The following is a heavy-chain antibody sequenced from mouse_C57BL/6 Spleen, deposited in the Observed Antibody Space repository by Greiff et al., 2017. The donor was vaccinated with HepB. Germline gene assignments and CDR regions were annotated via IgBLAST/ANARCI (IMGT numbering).Heavy chain of an antibody. CDR2: IYPGDGDT. V-gene: IGHV1-82*01. Sequence: VQLQQSGPELVKPGASVKISCKASGYAFSSSWMNWVKQRPGKGLEWIGRIYPGDGDTNYNGKFKGKATLTADKSSSTAYMQLRSLTSEDSAVYFCARCGDGYPYWGQGTTLTVAS. CDR3: ARCGDGYPY. CDR1: GYAFSSSW. J-gene: IGHJ2*01. D-gene: IGHD2-3*01.